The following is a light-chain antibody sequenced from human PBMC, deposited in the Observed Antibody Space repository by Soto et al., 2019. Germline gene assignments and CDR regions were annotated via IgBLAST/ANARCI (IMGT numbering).Light chain of an antibody. J-gene: IGLJ2*01. CDR1: SSDVGRFNL. CDR3: CSYAGNSTLL. V-gene: IGLV2-23*02. CDR2: EVN. Sequence: QSALTQPASVSGSPGQSITISCTGTSSDVGRFNLVSWYQQVPGKAPKLIIYEVNKRPSGVSNSFSASKSDNTASLTISGLQAEDEADYYCCSYAGNSTLLFGGGTKVTVL.